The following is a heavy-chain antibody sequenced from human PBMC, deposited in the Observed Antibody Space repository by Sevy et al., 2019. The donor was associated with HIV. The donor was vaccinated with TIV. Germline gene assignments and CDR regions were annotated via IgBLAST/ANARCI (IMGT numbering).Heavy chain of an antibody. CDR3: ARVFGIGIVGATPDY. J-gene: IGHJ4*02. CDR2: IRCTGDTI. V-gene: IGHV3-11*01. CDR1: GSTFSNSN. D-gene: IGHD1-26*01. Sequence: GGSLSLSCAASGSTFSNSNMIWIRQAPGRGLEWISSIRCTGDTIYYADSVKGRFTISRDNAKNSLYLQMNSLTAGDTAVYYCARVFGIGIVGATPDYWGQGTLVTVSS.